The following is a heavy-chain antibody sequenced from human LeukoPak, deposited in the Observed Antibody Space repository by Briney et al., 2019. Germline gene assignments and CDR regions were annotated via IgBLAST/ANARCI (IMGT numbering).Heavy chain of an antibody. D-gene: IGHD6-13*01. Sequence: NPSETLFLTCTVSGGSISSSSYYWGWIRQPPGKGLEWIGSIYYSGSTYYIPSLKSRVTISVDTSKNQFSLKLSSVTAADTAVYYCARQQLVRLFDYWGQGTLVTVSS. CDR1: GGSISSSSYY. CDR2: IYYSGST. J-gene: IGHJ4*02. CDR3: ARQQLVRLFDY. V-gene: IGHV4-39*01.